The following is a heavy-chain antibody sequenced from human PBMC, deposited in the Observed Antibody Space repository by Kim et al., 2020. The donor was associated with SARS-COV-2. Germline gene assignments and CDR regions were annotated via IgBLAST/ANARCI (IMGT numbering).Heavy chain of an antibody. CDR3: VREAWRFAY. CDR2: K. V-gene: IGHV3-7*01. Sequence: KYCVATVKRRSTISRDIAKNSLYLQMNSLRAEDTAVYYCVREAWRFAYWGQGTLVTVSS. J-gene: IGHJ4*02.